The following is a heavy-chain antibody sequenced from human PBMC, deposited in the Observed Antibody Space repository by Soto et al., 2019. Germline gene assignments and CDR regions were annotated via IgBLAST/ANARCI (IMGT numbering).Heavy chain of an antibody. J-gene: IGHJ4*02. CDR3: ARGGDYVWGSYRPDPFDY. CDR2: IYYSGST. CDR1: GGSISSYY. D-gene: IGHD3-16*02. Sequence: SETLSLTCTVSGGSISSYYWSWIRQPPGKGLEWVGYIYYSGSTNYNPSLKSRVTISVDTSKNRFSLKLSSVTAADTAVYYCARGGDYVWGSYRPDPFDYWGQGTLVTVSS. V-gene: IGHV4-59*01.